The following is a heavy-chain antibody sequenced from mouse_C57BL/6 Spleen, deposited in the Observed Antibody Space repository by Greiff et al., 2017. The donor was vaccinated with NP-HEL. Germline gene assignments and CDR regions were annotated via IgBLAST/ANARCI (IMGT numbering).Heavy chain of an antibody. D-gene: IGHD2-1*01. J-gene: IGHJ4*01. CDR1: GYTFTSYG. CDR2: IYPRSGNT. CDR3: AREDYYGPLGYAMDY. Sequence: QVQLQQSGAELARPGASVKLSCKASGYTFTSYGISWVKQRTGQGLEWIGEIYPRSGNTYYNEKFKGKATLTADKSSSTAYMELRSLTSEDSAVYFCAREDYYGPLGYAMDYWGQGTSVTVSS. V-gene: IGHV1-81*01.